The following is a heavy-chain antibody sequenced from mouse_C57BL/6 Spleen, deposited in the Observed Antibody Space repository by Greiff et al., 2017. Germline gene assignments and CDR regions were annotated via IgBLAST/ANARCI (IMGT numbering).Heavy chain of an antibody. CDR2: ISSGGDYI. J-gene: IGHJ4*01. CDR3: TREDGNLYAMDY. D-gene: IGHD2-1*01. CDR1: GFTFSSYA. V-gene: IGHV5-9-1*02. Sequence: EVQGVESGEGLVKPGGSLKLSCAASGFTFSSYAMSWVRQTPEKRLEWVAYISSGGDYIYYADTVKGRFTISRDNARNTLYLQMSSLKSEDTAMYYCTREDGNLYAMDYWGQGTSVTVSS.